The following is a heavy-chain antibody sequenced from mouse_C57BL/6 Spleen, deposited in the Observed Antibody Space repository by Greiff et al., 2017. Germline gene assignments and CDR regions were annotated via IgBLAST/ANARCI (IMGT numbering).Heavy chain of an antibody. Sequence: EVQGVESGEGLVKPGGSLKLSCAASGFTFSSYAMSWVRQTPEKRLEWVAYISSGGDYIYYADTVKGRFTISRDNARNTLYLQMSSLKSEDTAMYYCTRDGSPYYYGSSYVYWYFDVWGTGTTVTVSS. CDR1: GFTFSSYA. CDR3: TRDGSPYYYGSSYVYWYFDV. D-gene: IGHD1-1*01. J-gene: IGHJ1*03. CDR2: ISSGGDYI. V-gene: IGHV5-9-1*02.